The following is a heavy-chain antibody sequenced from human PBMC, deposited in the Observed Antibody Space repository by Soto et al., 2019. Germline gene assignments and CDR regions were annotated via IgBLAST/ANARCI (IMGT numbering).Heavy chain of an antibody. D-gene: IGHD3-10*01. Sequence: QVQLQESGPGLVKPSQTLSLTCTVSGGSISSGGYYWSWIRQHPGKGLEWIGYIYYSGSTYYNPSIKSRVTISVDTSKNQFSLKLSSVTAADTAVYYCARVAAMVRGVGIDYWGQGTLVTVSS. CDR1: GGSISSGGYY. CDR3: ARVAAMVRGVGIDY. V-gene: IGHV4-31*03. J-gene: IGHJ4*02. CDR2: IYYSGST.